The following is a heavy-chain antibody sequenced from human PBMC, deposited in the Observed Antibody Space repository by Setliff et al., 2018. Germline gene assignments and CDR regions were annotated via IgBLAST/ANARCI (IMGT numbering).Heavy chain of an antibody. CDR1: GYN. Sequence: ASVKVSCKASGYNFHWLRQAPGQGLEWMGIVNPSGGKTTLSQKFQGRVSMTADASTATVYMELHSLTSEDTAIYYCARAPWGDDYDSLYTWFDPWGQGSLVTVSS. CDR3: ARAPWGDDYDSLYTWFDP. D-gene: IGHD3-22*01. J-gene: IGHJ5*02. CDR2: VNPSGGKT. V-gene: IGHV1-46*01.